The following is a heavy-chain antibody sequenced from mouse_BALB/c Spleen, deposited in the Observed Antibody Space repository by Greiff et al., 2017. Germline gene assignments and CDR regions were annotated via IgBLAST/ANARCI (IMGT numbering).Heavy chain of an antibody. V-gene: IGHV2-6-7*01. CDR2: IWGDGST. Sequence: VQVVESGPGLVAPSQSLSITCTVSGFSFTGYGVNWVRQPPGKGLEWLGMIWGDGSTDYNSALKSRLSISKDNSKSQVFLKMNSLQTDDTARYYCARAYYGYFDYWGQGTTLTVSS. CDR3: ARAYYGYFDY. J-gene: IGHJ2*01. CDR1: GFSFTGYG. D-gene: IGHD1-1*01.